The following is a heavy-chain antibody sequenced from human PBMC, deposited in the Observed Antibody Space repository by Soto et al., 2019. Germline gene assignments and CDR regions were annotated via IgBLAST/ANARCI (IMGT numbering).Heavy chain of an antibody. V-gene: IGHV3-23*01. J-gene: IGHJ4*02. D-gene: IGHD3-22*01. Sequence: EVQLLESGGGLVQPGGSRRLCCAASGFTFSRYGMSWVRQAPGKGLEWVSSMSGDGTTPYYIDSVKGRFTISRDNSRNTLSLQMNSLRAEDTAVYYCAKDITFDSSAYDSWGQGILVIVAS. CDR1: GFTFSRYG. CDR2: MSGDGTTP. CDR3: AKDITFDSSAYDS.